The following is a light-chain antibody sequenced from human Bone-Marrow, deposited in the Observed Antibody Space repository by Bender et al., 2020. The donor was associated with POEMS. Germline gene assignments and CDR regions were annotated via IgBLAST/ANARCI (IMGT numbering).Light chain of an antibody. CDR3: SSYTTSTTWV. CDR2: DVS. V-gene: IGLV2-14*03. Sequence: QSALTQPASVSGSPGQSITISCTGTSSDIGGYKYVSWFQQHPGKAPRLNIYDVSDRPSGVSNRFSWSKSGNTASLTISGLQAEDEADYYCSSYTTSTTWVFGGGTTVTVL. CDR1: SSDIGGYKY. J-gene: IGLJ3*02.